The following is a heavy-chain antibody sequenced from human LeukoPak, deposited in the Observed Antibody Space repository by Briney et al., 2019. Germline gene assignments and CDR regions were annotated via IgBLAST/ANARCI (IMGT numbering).Heavy chain of an antibody. V-gene: IGHV1-69*13. D-gene: IGHD3-22*01. J-gene: IGHJ6*02. Sequence: SVKVSCTASGGTFSSYAISWVRQAPGQGLEWMGGIIPIFGTANYAQKFQGRVTITADESTSTAYMELSSLRSEDTAVYYCAQDQTYYYDSSGYYYDYYYGMDVWGQGTTVTVSS. CDR3: AQDQTYYYDSSGYYYDYYYGMDV. CDR1: GGTFSSYA. CDR2: IIPIFGTA.